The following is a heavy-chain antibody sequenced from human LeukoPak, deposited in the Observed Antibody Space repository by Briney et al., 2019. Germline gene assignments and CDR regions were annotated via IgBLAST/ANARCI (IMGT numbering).Heavy chain of an antibody. J-gene: IGHJ4*02. Sequence: GGSLRLSCAASGFTVSSNYMSWVRQAPGKGLEWVSVIYSGGGTFYADSMKGRFTISRDNSKNMLYLQMNSLRAEDTAVYYCARAGGLRIAVAPIDCWGQGTLVTVSS. CDR2: IYSGGGT. D-gene: IGHD6-19*01. CDR3: ARAGGLRIAVAPIDC. V-gene: IGHV3-53*01. CDR1: GFTVSSNY.